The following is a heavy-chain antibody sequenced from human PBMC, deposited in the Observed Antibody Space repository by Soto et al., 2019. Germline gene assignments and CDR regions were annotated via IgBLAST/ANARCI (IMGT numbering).Heavy chain of an antibody. CDR1: GFTFIGYS. D-gene: IGHD3-9*01. V-gene: IGHV3-48*02. CDR3: AREDILGAGSFDY. Sequence: GGSLRLSCAASGFTFIGYSVNWGRQAPGKGLEWVSYISSGSKTIYYADSVKGRFTVSRDNARNSQYLQMNSLRDEDTAVYYCAREDILGAGSFDYWGQGTLVTVSS. J-gene: IGHJ4*02. CDR2: ISSGSKTI.